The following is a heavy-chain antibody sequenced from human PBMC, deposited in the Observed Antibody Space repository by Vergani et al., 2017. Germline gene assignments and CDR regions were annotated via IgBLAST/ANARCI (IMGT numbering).Heavy chain of an antibody. CDR2: IYYSGST. J-gene: IGHJ4*02. D-gene: IGHD5-24*01. CDR1: GGSISSSSYY. Sequence: QLQLQESGPGLVKPSETLSLTCTVSGGSISSSSYYWGWIRQPPGKGLEWIGSIYYSGSTYYNPSLKSRVTISVDTSKNQFSLKLSSVTAADTAVYYCARGGNGYNYGFSYYFDYWGQGTLVTVSS. V-gene: IGHV4-39*01. CDR3: ARGGNGYNYGFSYYFDY.